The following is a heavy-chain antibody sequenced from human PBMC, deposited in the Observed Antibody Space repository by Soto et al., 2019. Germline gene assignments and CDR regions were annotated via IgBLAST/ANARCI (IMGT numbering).Heavy chain of an antibody. CDR3: AERIAARPFDY. J-gene: IGHJ4*02. V-gene: IGHV4-34*01. CDR1: GGSFSGYY. Sequence: SETLSLTCAVYGGSFSGYYWSWIRQPPGKGLEWIGEINHSGSTNYNPSLKSRVTISVDTSKNQFSLKLSSVTAADTAVYYCAERIAARPFDYWGQGTLVTVSS. CDR2: INHSGST. D-gene: IGHD6-6*01.